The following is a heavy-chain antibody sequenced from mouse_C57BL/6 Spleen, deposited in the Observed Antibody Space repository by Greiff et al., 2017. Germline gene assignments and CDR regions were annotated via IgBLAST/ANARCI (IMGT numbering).Heavy chain of an antibody. CDR3: ASRITTGSYYAMDY. V-gene: IGHV1-81*01. D-gene: IGHD1-2*01. CDR2: IYPRSGNT. J-gene: IGHJ4*01. Sequence: QVQLQQSGAELARPGASVKLSCKASGYTFTSYGISWVKQRTGQGLEWIGEIYPRSGNTYYNEKFKGKATLTADKSSSTASMELRSLTSEDSAVYFCASRITTGSYYAMDYWGQGTSVTVSS. CDR1: GYTFTSYG.